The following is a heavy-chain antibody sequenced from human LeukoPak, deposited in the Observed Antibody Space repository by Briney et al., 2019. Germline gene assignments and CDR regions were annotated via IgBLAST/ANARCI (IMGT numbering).Heavy chain of an antibody. J-gene: IGHJ4*02. CDR3: ARGPKYYFWSGFDY. D-gene: IGHD3-3*01. Sequence: GGSLRLSCAASGFTFSSYWMSWIRQAPGKGLEWVANIKQDGSEKYYVDSVKGRFTISRDNAKNSLYLQMNSLRAEDTAVYYCARGPKYYFWSGFDYWGQGTLVTVSS. CDR2: IKQDGSEK. CDR1: GFTFSSYW. V-gene: IGHV3-7*04.